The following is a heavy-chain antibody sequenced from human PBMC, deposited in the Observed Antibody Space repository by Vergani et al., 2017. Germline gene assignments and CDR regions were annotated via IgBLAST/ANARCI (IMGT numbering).Heavy chain of an antibody. V-gene: IGHV3-33*01. CDR2: IWYDGSNK. D-gene: IGHD6-13*01. Sequence: VQLVESGGGVVQPGRSLRLSCAASGFTFSSYGMHWVRQAPGKGLEWVAVIWYDGSNKYYADSVKGRFTISRDNSKNSLYLQMNSLRAEDTAVYYCARIAAAAGTDIYYYGMDVWGQGTTVTVSS. J-gene: IGHJ6*02. CDR1: GFTFSSYG. CDR3: ARIAAAAGTDIYYYGMDV.